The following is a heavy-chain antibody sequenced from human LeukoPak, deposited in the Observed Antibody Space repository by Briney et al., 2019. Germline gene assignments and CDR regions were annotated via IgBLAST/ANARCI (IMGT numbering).Heavy chain of an antibody. Sequence: KASETLSLTCTVSGYSISSGYYWGWIRQPPGKGLEWIGSIYHSGSTYYDPSLKSRVTISVDTSKNQFSLKLSSVTAADTAVYYCARDYYYGSGSYRSYNWFDPWGQGTLVTVSS. CDR3: ARDYYYGSGSYRSYNWFDP. CDR1: GYSISSGYY. CDR2: IYHSGST. D-gene: IGHD3-10*01. V-gene: IGHV4-38-2*02. J-gene: IGHJ5*02.